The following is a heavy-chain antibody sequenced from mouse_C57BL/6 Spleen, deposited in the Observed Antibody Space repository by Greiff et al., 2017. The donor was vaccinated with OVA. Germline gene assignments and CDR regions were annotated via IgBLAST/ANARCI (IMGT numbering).Heavy chain of an antibody. V-gene: IGHV1-50*01. J-gene: IGHJ4*01. D-gene: IGHD1-1*01. Sequence: VQLQQPGAELVKPGASVKLSCKASGYTFTSYWMQWVKQRPGQGLEWIGEIDPSDRYTNYNQKFKGKATLTVDTSSSTAYMQLSSLTSEDSAVYYCARALRSVGEDAMDYWGQGTSVTVSS. CDR1: GYTFTSYW. CDR3: ARALRSVGEDAMDY. CDR2: IDPSDRYT.